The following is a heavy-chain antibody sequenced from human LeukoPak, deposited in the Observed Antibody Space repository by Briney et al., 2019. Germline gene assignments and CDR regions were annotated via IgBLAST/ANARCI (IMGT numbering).Heavy chain of an antibody. CDR1: GFSFNTYA. Sequence: GGSLRLSCAASGFSFNTYAMSWVRQAPGKGLEWVSAISNTGGSTYYADSVKGRFTISRDKSKNILSLQMNSLRAEDTAVYYCAKDGWRSSWFDYWGQGTLVTVSS. D-gene: IGHD6-19*01. J-gene: IGHJ4*02. CDR2: ISNTGGST. CDR3: AKDGWRSSWFDY. V-gene: IGHV3-23*01.